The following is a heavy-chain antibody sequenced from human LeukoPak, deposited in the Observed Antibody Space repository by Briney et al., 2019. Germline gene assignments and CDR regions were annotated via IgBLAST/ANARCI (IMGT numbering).Heavy chain of an antibody. CDR3: ATLGGGSYRTLDY. CDR1: GYTFSTYG. V-gene: IGHV1-18*01. Sequence: ASVKVSCKASGYTFSTYGISWVRQAPGQGLEWMGWISAYNDDTHYAQKLQGRVTTTTDTSTSTAYMELRSLRSDDTAVYYCATLGGGSYRTLDYWGQGTLVTVSS. J-gene: IGHJ4*02. CDR2: ISAYNDDT. D-gene: IGHD1-26*01.